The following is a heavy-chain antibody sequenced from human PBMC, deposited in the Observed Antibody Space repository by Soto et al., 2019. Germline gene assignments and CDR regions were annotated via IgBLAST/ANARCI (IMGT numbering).Heavy chain of an antibody. CDR1: GFTFSNYE. J-gene: IGHJ4*02. D-gene: IGHD3-22*01. CDR2: IDSSGTTI. Sequence: GGSLRLSCAASGFTFSNYEMMRVRQAPGKGLEWVSYIDSSGTTIYYADSVKGRFAISRDNAKNSLYLQMNSLRAEDTAIYFCARGMASDGSNSPLDYWGQGTLVTVS. CDR3: ARGMASDGSNSPLDY. V-gene: IGHV3-48*03.